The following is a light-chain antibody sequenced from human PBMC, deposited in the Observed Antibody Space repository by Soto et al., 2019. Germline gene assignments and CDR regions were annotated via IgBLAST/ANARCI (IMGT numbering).Light chain of an antibody. J-gene: IGKJ5*01. CDR3: QQYGASPAIT. CDR1: QSVRSNY. V-gene: IGKV3-20*01. Sequence: EIVLAQSPGTLSLSPGERATLSCRASQSVRSNYLAWYQQKPGQAPRLLIYGASSRATGIPDRFSGSGSGTDFILTISRLEPEDFAVYYCQQYGASPAITFGQGTRLDIK. CDR2: GAS.